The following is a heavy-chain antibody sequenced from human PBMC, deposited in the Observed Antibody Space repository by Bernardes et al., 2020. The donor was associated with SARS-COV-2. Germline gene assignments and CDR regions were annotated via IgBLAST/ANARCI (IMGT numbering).Heavy chain of an antibody. D-gene: IGHD1-26*01. J-gene: IGHJ3*02. Sequence: GSLRLSCAASGFTVSSNYMSWVRQAPGKGLEWVSVIYSGGSTYYADSVKGRFTISRDNSKNTLYLQMNSLRAEDTAVYYCARDTIVGATHSDAFDIWGQGTMVTVSS. V-gene: IGHV3-66*01. CDR2: IYSGGST. CDR1: GFTVSSNY. CDR3: ARDTIVGATHSDAFDI.